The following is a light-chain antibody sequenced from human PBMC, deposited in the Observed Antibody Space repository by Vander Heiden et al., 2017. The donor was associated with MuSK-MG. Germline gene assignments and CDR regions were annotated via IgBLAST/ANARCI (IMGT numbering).Light chain of an antibody. CDR2: AAS. Sequence: AIRMTQSPSSLSASTGDRVTITCRASQGISSYLAWYQQKPGKVPKLLIYAASTLQSEVPSRFSGSGSGTDFTLTISCLQSEDFATYYCQQDDNYPLTFGQGTKVEIK. CDR3: QQDDNYPLT. CDR1: QGISSY. V-gene: IGKV1-8*01. J-gene: IGKJ1*01.